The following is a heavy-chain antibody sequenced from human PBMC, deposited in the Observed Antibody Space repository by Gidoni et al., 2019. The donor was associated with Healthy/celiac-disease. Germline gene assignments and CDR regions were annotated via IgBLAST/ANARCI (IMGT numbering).Heavy chain of an antibody. CDR2: IYYSGST. D-gene: IGHD3-22*01. CDR1: GGSFSSGSYY. J-gene: IGHJ5*02. Sequence: ETLSLTCTVSGGSFSSGSYYWCWIRQPPGKGLEWIGYIYYSGSTNYNPSLKSRVTISVNTSKHQFSLKLSSVTAADTAVYYCARTPYYYDSSVYYSVWFDPWGQGTLVTVSS. V-gene: IGHV4-61*01. CDR3: ARTPYYYDSSVYYSVWFDP.